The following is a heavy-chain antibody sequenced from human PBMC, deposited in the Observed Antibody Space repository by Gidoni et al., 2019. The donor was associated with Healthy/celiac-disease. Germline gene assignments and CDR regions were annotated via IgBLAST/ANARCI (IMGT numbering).Heavy chain of an antibody. CDR2: IWYDGSNK. CDR1: GFTFSSYG. CDR3: ARGIVLMVYAIDY. Sequence: QVQLVESGGGVVQPGRSLRLSCAASGFTFSSYGMHWVRQAPGKGLEWVAVIWYDGSNKYYADSVKGRFTISRDNSKNTLYLQMNSLRAEDTAVYYCARGIVLMVYAIDYWGQGTLVTVSS. D-gene: IGHD2-8*01. J-gene: IGHJ4*02. V-gene: IGHV3-33*01.